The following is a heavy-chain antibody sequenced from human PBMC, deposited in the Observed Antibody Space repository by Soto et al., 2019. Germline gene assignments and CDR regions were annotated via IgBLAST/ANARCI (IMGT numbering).Heavy chain of an antibody. CDR2: ISYDGSNK. V-gene: IGHV3-30*18. J-gene: IGHJ6*02. D-gene: IGHD4-17*01. Sequence: QVQLVESGGGVVQPGRSLRLSCAASGFTFSSYGMHWVRQAPGKGLEWVAVISYDGSNKYYADSVKGRFTISRDNSKNTLYLQMNSLRAEDTAVYYCAKEYGDYDYGRDVWGQGTTVTVS. CDR1: GFTFSSYG. CDR3: AKEYGDYDYGRDV.